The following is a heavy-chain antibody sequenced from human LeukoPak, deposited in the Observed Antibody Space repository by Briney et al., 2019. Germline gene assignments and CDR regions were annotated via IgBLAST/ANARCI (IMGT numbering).Heavy chain of an antibody. CDR3: AKDISPPYYYDSSGYYYEEGGGFDY. CDR2: ISWNSGSI. Sequence: PGRSLRLSCAASGFTFDDYAMHWVRQAPGKGLEWVSGISWNSGSIGYADSVKGRFTISRDNAKNSLYLQMNSLRAEDTALYYCAKDISPPYYYDSSGYYYEEGGGFDYWGQGTLVTVSS. D-gene: IGHD3-22*01. CDR1: GFTFDDYA. V-gene: IGHV3-9*01. J-gene: IGHJ4*02.